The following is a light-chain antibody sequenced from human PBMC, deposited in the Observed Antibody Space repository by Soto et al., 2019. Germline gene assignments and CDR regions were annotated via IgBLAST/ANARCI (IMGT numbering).Light chain of an antibody. CDR1: SSDVGGYNY. V-gene: IGLV2-14*01. CDR2: EVS. J-gene: IGLJ1*01. Sequence: QSVLTQPASVSGSPGQSITISCTGTSSDVGGYNYVSWYQQHPGKAPKLIIYEVSNRPSGVSNRFSGSKSGNTASLTISGLQAEDEADYYCNSYTSKSTGVFGPGTKVTAL. CDR3: NSYTSKSTGV.